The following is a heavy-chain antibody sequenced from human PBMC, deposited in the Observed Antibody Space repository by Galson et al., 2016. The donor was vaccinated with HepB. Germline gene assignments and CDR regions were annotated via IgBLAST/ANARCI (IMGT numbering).Heavy chain of an antibody. V-gene: IGHV2-5*02. CDR3: VTRELYYFDI. Sequence: PALVKPTQTLTLTCTVSGFSVTTSGVGVGWIRQPPRKALEWLALIYWDDDQSHSPSLKNRLTITKDTSKNQVVLTMTNMDPADTATCYCVTRELYYFDIWGQGTLVTVSS. CDR2: IYWDDDQ. D-gene: IGHD1-7*01. CDR1: GFSVTTSGVG. J-gene: IGHJ4*02.